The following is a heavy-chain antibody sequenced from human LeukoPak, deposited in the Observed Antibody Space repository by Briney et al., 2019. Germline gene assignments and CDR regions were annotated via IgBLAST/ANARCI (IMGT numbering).Heavy chain of an antibody. Sequence: GGSLRLFCAVSGFIFSNYGMHGARQPWAKGLEWLAFIRYDGIYKYYADSVKGRFTISRDNSKNTLSLQMNSLRAEDTAVYYCARDSSGYYYACWGQGTLVSVSS. V-gene: IGHV3-30*02. CDR1: GFIFSNYG. CDR2: IRYDGIYK. D-gene: IGHD3-22*01. J-gene: IGHJ4*02. CDR3: ARDSSGYYYAC.